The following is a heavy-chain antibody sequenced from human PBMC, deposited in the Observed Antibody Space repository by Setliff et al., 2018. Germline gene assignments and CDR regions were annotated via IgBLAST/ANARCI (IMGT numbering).Heavy chain of an antibody. Sequence: ASVKVSCKASGYTFTSYGITWVRQAPGQGLEWIGWISGYDGSSNHVQKLQGRVIMTTDTSTNTAYMELRSPTSDDTAVYYCARDRSRGPNYFDPWGQGTQVTVSS. V-gene: IGHV1-18*01. CDR3: ARDRSRGPNYFDP. J-gene: IGHJ5*02. D-gene: IGHD1-7*01. CDR2: ISGYDGSS. CDR1: GYTFTSYG.